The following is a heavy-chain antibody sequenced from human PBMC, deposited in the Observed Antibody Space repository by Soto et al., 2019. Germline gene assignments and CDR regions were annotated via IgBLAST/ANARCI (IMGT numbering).Heavy chain of an antibody. Sequence: QVQLVQSGAEVKKPGASVKVSCKASGYTFTSYGISWVRQAPGQGLEWMGWISPSNGNTNYAQNLQGRVTMTTDTSTTTAYMELRSLRSDDTAVYYCALPMTTVTQRDAFDIWGQGTMVTVSS. CDR1: GYTFTSYG. CDR2: ISPSNGNT. J-gene: IGHJ3*02. D-gene: IGHD4-17*01. V-gene: IGHV1-18*01. CDR3: ALPMTTVTQRDAFDI.